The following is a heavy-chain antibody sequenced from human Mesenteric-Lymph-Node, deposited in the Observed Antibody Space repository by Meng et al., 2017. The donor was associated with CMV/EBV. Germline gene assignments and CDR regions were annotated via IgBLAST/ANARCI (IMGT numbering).Heavy chain of an antibody. CDR1: GYTFTSYD. D-gene: IGHD2-15*01. CDR2: MNPNSANT. J-gene: IGHJ4*02. V-gene: IGHV1-8*01. Sequence: ASVKVSCKASGYTFTSYDINWVRQATGQGLEWMGWMNPNSANTGYAQKFQGRVTMTRNTSISTDYMELSSLRSDDTAVYYCARRDGYCSGGSCYSLGYWGQGTLVTVSS. CDR3: ARRDGYCSGGSCYSLGY.